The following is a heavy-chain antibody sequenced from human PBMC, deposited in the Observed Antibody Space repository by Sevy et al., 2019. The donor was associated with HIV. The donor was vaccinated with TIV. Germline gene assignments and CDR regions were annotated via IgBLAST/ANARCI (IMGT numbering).Heavy chain of an antibody. CDR1: GFTFGSYG. V-gene: IGHV3-33*06. D-gene: IGHD5-18*01. CDR2: IWFDGSNI. CDR3: AKISEEYIQTWYPPDY. J-gene: IGHJ4*02. Sequence: GGSLRLSCVASGFTFGSYGMLWVRQAPGKGLEWVADIWFDGSNIHYADSVRGRFTISRDNSKNTLSLQMSSLRAEDTAVYYCAKISEEYIQTWYPPDYWGQGTLVTVSS.